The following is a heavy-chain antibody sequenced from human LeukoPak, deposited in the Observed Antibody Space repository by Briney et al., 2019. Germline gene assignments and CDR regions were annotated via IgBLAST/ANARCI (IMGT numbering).Heavy chain of an antibody. J-gene: IGHJ4*02. CDR1: GYTLTELS. Sequence: GASVKVSCKVSGYTLTELSMHWVRQAPGQGLEWMGWINPNSGGTNYAQKFQGRVTMTRDTSISTAYMELSRLRSDDTAVYYCARARGIQLWRYYLDYWGQGTLVTVSS. CDR2: INPNSGGT. CDR3: ARARGIQLWRYYLDY. D-gene: IGHD5-18*01. V-gene: IGHV1-2*02.